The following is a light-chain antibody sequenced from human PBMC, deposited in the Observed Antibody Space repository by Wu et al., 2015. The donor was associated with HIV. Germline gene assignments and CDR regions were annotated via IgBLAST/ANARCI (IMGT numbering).Light chain of an antibody. CDR3: QQYDSYSWT. CDR1: QSISSW. CDR2: KAS. J-gene: IGKJ1*01. V-gene: IGKV1-5*03. Sequence: DTQMTQSPSTLSASVGDRVTITCRASQSISSWLAWYQHKPGKAPKLLIYKASSLESGVPSRFSGSGSGTEFTLTISSLQPDDFATYYCQQYDSYSWTFGQGTKVEIK.